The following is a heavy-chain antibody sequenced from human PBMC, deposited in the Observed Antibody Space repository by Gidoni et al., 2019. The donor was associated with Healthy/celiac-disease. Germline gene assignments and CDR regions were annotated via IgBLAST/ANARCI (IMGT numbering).Heavy chain of an antibody. J-gene: IGHJ4*02. CDR1: SYA. CDR3: AKNGCSSTSCYVYFDY. V-gene: IGHV3-23*01. CDR2: TGGSGGRP. Sequence: SYAMSWVRQAPGKGLEWFSATGGSGGRPYYADSVKGRFTISRDNSKNTLYLQMNSLRAEDTAVYYCAKNGCSSTSCYVYFDYWGQGTLVTVSS. D-gene: IGHD2-2*01.